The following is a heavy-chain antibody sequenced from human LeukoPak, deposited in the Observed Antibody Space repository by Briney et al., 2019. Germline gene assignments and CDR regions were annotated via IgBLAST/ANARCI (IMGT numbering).Heavy chain of an antibody. Sequence: SETLSLTCTVSGGSISSYYWSWIRQPPGKGLEWIGYIYYSGSTNYNPSLKSRVTISVDTSKNQFSLKLSSVTAADTAVYYCAMGTVAVSSSWYYFEYWGQGTLVTVSS. CDR2: IYYSGST. J-gene: IGHJ4*02. D-gene: IGHD6-19*01. CDR3: AMGTVAVSSSWYYFEY. V-gene: IGHV4-59*08. CDR1: GGSISSYY.